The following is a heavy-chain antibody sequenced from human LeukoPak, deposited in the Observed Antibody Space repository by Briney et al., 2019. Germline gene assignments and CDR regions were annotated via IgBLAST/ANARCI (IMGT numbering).Heavy chain of an antibody. CDR3: ARTPWGLNYFDY. J-gene: IGHJ4*02. V-gene: IGHV4-31*03. CDR1: GGSISSGGYY. CDR2: IYYSGST. Sequence: SETLSLTCIVSGGSISSGGYYWSWIRQHPGKGLEWIGYIYYSGSTYYNPSLKSRVTISVDTSKNQFSLKLSSVTAADTAVYYCARTPWGLNYFDYWGQGTLVTVSS. D-gene: IGHD1-26*01.